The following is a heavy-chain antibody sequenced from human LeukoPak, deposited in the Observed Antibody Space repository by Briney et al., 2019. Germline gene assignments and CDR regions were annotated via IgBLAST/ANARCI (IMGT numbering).Heavy chain of an antibody. D-gene: IGHD4-17*01. CDR3: AGEDYGDYSPDY. V-gene: IGHV1-46*01. CDR2: INPSGGST. CDR1: GYTFTSYY. J-gene: IGHJ4*02. Sequence: ASVKVSCKASGYTFTSYYMHWVRQAPGQGLEWMGIINPSGGSTSYAQKFQGRVTMTRDTSTSTVYMELSSLRSEDTAVYYCAGEDYGDYSPDYWGQGTLVTVSS.